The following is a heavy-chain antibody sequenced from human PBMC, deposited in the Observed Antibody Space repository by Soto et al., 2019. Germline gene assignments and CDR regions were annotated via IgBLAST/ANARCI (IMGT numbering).Heavy chain of an antibody. V-gene: IGHV1-46*01. CDR3: ARRHYGSGLMGIDP. CDR2: INPNVGST. J-gene: IGHJ5*02. Sequence: QVQLVQSGAEVKKPGASVKVSCKASGYTFTSYYIHWVRQAPGQGLEWMGIINPNVGSTSSAQKFQGGVTMTRATSTTTVYMELSSLRSEDTAVYYCARRHYGSGLMGIDPWGQGTMVTVSS. CDR1: GYTFTSYY. D-gene: IGHD3-10*01.